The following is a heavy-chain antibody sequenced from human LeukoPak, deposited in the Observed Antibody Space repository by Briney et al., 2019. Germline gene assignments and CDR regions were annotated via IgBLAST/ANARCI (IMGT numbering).Heavy chain of an antibody. J-gene: IGHJ4*01. V-gene: IGHV3-74*01. CDR3: AKGPNYFDS. CDR1: GFSFSNYW. Sequence: GGSLRLSCAASGFSFSNYWMHWVRQAPGKGLVWVRRMNTDGSATYYADSVQGRFTIARDKAKNTLYLQMNSLRAEDTAMYFCAKGPNYFDSWGEGTLVTVSS. CDR2: MNTDGSAT.